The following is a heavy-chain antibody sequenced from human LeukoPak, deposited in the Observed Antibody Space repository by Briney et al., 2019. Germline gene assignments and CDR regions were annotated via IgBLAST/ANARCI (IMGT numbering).Heavy chain of an antibody. Sequence: ASVKASCKASGYTFTGYYMHWVRQAPGQGLEWMGWINPNSGGTNHAQKFQGRLAMTRDTSISTAYMELSRLTSDDTAGYYCASTRDDNNLHATYYYYFVYWGQGTLVTVSS. V-gene: IGHV1-2*02. J-gene: IGHJ4*02. CDR3: ASTRDDNNLHATYYYYFVY. CDR1: GYTFTGYY. CDR2: INPNSGGT. D-gene: IGHD2-15*01.